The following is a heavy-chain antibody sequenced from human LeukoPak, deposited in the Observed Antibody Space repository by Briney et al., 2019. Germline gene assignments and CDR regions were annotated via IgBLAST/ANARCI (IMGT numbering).Heavy chain of an antibody. J-gene: IGHJ4*02. CDR2: ISAQHGQT. CDR1: GYTFTSYA. Sequence: ASVKVSCKASGYTFTSYAITWVRQAPGQGLEWMGWISAQHGQTEYAPNSQDRVTMTTDTYTNTAYMELRSLRSDDTAVYYCARDRHYYDSSGYYQEVFDYWGQGTLVTVSS. CDR3: ARDRHYYDSSGYYQEVFDY. D-gene: IGHD3-22*01. V-gene: IGHV1-18*01.